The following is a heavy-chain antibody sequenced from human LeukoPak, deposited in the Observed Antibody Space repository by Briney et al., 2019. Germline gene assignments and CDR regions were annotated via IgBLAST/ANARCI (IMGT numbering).Heavy chain of an antibody. V-gene: IGHV1-18*01. Sequence: ASVKVSCKASGYTFTTYSITWVRQAPGQGLEWMGWISSYNGNTDYAQKFQGRVTMTTDTSTSTAYMELRSLRSDDTAVYYCARDTPIYYGPPGNAFDIWGQGTMVTVSS. CDR3: ARDTPIYYGPPGNAFDI. CDR1: GYTFTTYS. J-gene: IGHJ3*02. D-gene: IGHD3-10*01. CDR2: ISSYNGNT.